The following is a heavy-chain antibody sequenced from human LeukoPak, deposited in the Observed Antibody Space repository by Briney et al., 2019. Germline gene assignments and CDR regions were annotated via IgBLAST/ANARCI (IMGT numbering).Heavy chain of an antibody. V-gene: IGHV4-59*08. J-gene: IGHJ4*02. CDR2: IYYSGSI. Sequence: PSETLSLTCTVSGASISSYYWSWIRQPPGKGLEWIGDIYYSGSIKYNPSLKSRVTISVDTSKNQFSLKLSSVTAADTAVYYCARVAGGAAYYDYVWGSYRKTTFDYWGQGTLVTVSS. D-gene: IGHD3-16*02. CDR1: GASISSYY. CDR3: ARVAGGAAYYDYVWGSYRKTTFDY.